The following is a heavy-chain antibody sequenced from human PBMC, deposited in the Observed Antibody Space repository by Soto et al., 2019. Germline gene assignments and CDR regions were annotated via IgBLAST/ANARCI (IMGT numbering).Heavy chain of an antibody. V-gene: IGHV4-59*01. CDR3: ARDNGYSYGYTLDH. CDR2: IYYSGST. CDR1: GGSIRSYY. Sequence: SETLSLTYTVSGGSIRSYYWSWIRQPPGKGLEWIGYIYYSGSTNYNPSLKSRVTISVDTSKNQFSLKLSSVTAADTAVYYCARDNGYSYGYTLDHWGQGTLLTVS. J-gene: IGHJ4*02. D-gene: IGHD5-18*01.